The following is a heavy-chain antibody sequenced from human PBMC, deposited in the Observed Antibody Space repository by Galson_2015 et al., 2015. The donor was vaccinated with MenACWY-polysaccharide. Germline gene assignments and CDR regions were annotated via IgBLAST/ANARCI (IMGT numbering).Heavy chain of an antibody. D-gene: IGHD6-25*01. V-gene: IGHV3-11*01. CDR3: ARSAWFDI. J-gene: IGHJ3*02. Sequence: SLRLSCAASKFTFSDYYMSWIRQAPGKGLEWVSYISSGGGRIIDYADSVKGRFTISRDNAKNSLYLQMNSLRAEDTAVYYCARSAWFDIWGQG. CDR1: KFTFSDYY. CDR2: ISSGGGRII.